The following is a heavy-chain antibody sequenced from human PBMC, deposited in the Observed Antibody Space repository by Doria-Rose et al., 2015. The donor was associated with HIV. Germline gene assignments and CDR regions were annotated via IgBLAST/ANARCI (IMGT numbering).Heavy chain of an antibody. CDR3: VRGTFYDSSGYYPYFDY. J-gene: IGHJ4*02. CDR1: GDSISTYY. D-gene: IGHD3-22*01. V-gene: IGHV4-59*01. Sequence: QLQKSGPGLVKPSETLSLTYSVSGDSISTYYWNWIRHPPGKGLEWIGYIYYSGSTNYNPSLKSRVTISVDTSKNQFSLKLSSVTAADTAVYYCVRGTFYDSSGYYPYFDYWGQGTLVTVSS. CDR2: IYYSGST.